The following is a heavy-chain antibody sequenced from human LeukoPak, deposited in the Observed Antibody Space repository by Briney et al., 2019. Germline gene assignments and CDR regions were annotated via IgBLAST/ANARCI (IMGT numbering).Heavy chain of an antibody. J-gene: IGHJ4*02. Sequence: GGSLRLSCAASGFTFSDYYMSWIRQAPGKGLEWVSYISSSGSTIYYVDSVKGRFTISRDNAKNSLYLQMNSLRAEDTAVYYCAREGTFDAAPVDYWGQGTLVTVSS. V-gene: IGHV3-11*01. CDR3: AREGTFDAAPVDY. D-gene: IGHD1-1*01. CDR1: GFTFSDYY. CDR2: ISSSGSTI.